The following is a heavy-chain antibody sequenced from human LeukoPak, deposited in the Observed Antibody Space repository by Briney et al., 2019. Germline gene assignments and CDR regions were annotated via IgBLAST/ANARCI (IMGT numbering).Heavy chain of an antibody. CDR1: GGSISSGGYS. Sequence: SETLSLTCAVSGGSISSGGYSWSWIRQPPGKGLEWIGYIYHSGSTYYNPSLKSRVTISVDRSKNQFSLKLSSVTAADTAVYYCARGGYYDHDAFDIWGQGTMVTVSS. CDR2: IYHSGST. J-gene: IGHJ3*02. V-gene: IGHV4-30-2*01. CDR3: ARGGYYDHDAFDI. D-gene: IGHD2/OR15-2a*01.